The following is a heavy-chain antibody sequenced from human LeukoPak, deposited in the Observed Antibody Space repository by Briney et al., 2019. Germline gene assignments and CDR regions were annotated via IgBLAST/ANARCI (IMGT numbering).Heavy chain of an antibody. J-gene: IGHJ6*04. V-gene: IGHV3-23*01. Sequence: PGGSLRLSCAASGFTFSSYAMSWVRQAPGKGLEWVSSMSGSGGSPYYADSVKGRFTISRDDSKHMLYLQMNSLRAEATAVYYCAGVRYGELDVWGKGTTVTVSS. CDR2: MSGSGGSP. CDR1: GFTFSSYA. CDR3: AGVRYGELDV. D-gene: IGHD4-17*01.